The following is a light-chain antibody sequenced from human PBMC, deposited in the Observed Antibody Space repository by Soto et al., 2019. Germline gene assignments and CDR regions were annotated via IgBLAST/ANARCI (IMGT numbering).Light chain of an antibody. V-gene: IGKV3-11*01. CDR2: DTS. Sequence: EIVLTQSPDTLSLSPGERATLSCRASQSVGSSLAWYQQKPGQAPRLLIYDTSSRATGIPARFSGSGSGTDLTLTISSLEPEDFAFYYCQHRSNWPPEVTFGPGTKVDIK. CDR3: QHRSNWPPEVT. J-gene: IGKJ3*01. CDR1: QSVGSS.